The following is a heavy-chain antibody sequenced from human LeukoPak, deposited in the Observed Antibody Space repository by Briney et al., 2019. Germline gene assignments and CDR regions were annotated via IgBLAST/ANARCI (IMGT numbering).Heavy chain of an antibody. D-gene: IGHD3-3*01. CDR2: INPNGGST. J-gene: IGHJ3*02. Sequence: ASVKVSCKASGYIFTNYYMHWVRQAPGQGLEWMGIINPNGGSTTYAQKFQGRVTMTRDTSTGTVYMELSSLRSEDTAVYYCARAHDFWSGYYANSYAFDIWGQGTMVTVSS. CDR3: ARAHDFWSGYYANSYAFDI. CDR1: GYIFTNYY. V-gene: IGHV1-46*01.